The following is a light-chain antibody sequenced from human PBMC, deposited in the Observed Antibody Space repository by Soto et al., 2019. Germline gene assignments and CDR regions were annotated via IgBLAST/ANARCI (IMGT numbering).Light chain of an antibody. CDR1: SSDVGGYNY. J-gene: IGLJ2*01. Sequence: QSVLTQPPSASGSPGQSVTISCTGTSSDVGGYNYVSWYQQHPGKVPKLMIYEVSKRPSGVPDRFSGSKSGNTASLTVSGLQAEDEADYYCSSYAGSNSFVVFGGGTKVTVL. V-gene: IGLV2-8*01. CDR3: SSYAGSNSFVV. CDR2: EVS.